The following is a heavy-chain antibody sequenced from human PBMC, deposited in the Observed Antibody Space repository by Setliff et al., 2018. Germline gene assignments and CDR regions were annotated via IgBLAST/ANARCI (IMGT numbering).Heavy chain of an antibody. CDR1: GYSFTTYW. Sequence: GESLKISCKASGYSFTTYWIAWVRQMPGKGLEYMGIIYPADSDTTYSPSFQGQVTISADKSINTAYLQWSSLKASDTAMYYCARLGAPASHDAFDIWGQGTMVTVSS. CDR3: ARLGAPASHDAFDI. J-gene: IGHJ3*02. CDR2: IYPADSDT. V-gene: IGHV5-51*01. D-gene: IGHD6-25*01.